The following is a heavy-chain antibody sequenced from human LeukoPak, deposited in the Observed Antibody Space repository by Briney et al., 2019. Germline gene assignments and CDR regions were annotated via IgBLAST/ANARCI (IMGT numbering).Heavy chain of an antibody. CDR1: GFTFSSYS. V-gene: IGHV3-21*04. Sequence: GGSLRLSCAASGFTFSSYSMNWVRQAPGKGLEWVSSISSSSSYIYYADSVKGRFTISRDDSKNTLYLQMNSLRAEDTAVYYCARVRYGELDVWGQGTTVTVPS. CDR2: ISSSSSYI. CDR3: ARVRYGELDV. D-gene: IGHD4-17*01. J-gene: IGHJ6*02.